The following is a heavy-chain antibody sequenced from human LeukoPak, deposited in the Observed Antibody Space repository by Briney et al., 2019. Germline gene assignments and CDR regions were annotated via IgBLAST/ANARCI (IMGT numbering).Heavy chain of an antibody. V-gene: IGHV3-23*01. D-gene: IGHD6-19*01. CDR1: GFRFSTYV. Sequence: GGSLRLSCAASGFRFSTYVMSWVRQAPGKGLEWVSGISGSGDDLYYIASVKGRFTISRDNSKNTLSLQMNSLRAEDTAVYYCARAGSGSGWYFDYWGQGTLVTVSS. CDR3: ARAGSGSGWYFDY. J-gene: IGHJ4*02. CDR2: ISGSGDDL.